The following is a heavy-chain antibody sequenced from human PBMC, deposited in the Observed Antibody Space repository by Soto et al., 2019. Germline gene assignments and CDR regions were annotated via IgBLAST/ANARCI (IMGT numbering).Heavy chain of an antibody. J-gene: IGHJ4*02. CDR3: VSPEGYYDSSGYTLDY. Sequence: SDTLYLTSTVSRYSLLSRTYHWGWIRPPPGMVLGWIGSMFYSGNTYYNPSLKSRVTMSIDTSKNQFSLKLNSVTAADTAVYYCVSPEGYYDSSGYTLDYWGQGTLVTVSS. CDR1: RYSLLSRTYH. V-gene: IGHV4-39*01. D-gene: IGHD3-22*01. CDR2: MFYSGNT.